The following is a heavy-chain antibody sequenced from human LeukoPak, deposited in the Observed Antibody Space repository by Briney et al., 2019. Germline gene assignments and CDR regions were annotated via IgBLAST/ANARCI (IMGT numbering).Heavy chain of an antibody. Sequence: SETLSLTCTVSGGSISSSSYYWGWIRQPPGKGLEWIGSIYYSGSTYYNPSLKGRVTISVDPSKNKFSLRLSTAPAANTVVNNAAGLNKIPPDSWGQGPLATDSS. J-gene: IGHJ5*01. CDR2: IYYSGST. CDR1: GGSISSSSYY. D-gene: IGHD2/OR15-2a*01. CDR3: AGLNKIPPDS. V-gene: IGHV4-39*01.